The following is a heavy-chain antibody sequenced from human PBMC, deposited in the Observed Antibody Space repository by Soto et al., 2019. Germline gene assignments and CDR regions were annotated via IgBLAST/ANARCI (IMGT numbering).Heavy chain of an antibody. CDR3: ARGIPDLYYYGMDV. CDR2: TYYRSKWYT. Sequence: SQTLSLTCAISGDSVSRNSGAWNWIRQSPSRGLEWLGRTYYRSKWYTDYALSVKSRITINPETSKNQFSLQLNSVTPEDTAVYYCARGIPDLYYYGMDVRGQGTTVTVSS. V-gene: IGHV6-1*01. D-gene: IGHD2-21*01. J-gene: IGHJ6*02. CDR1: GDSVSRNSGA.